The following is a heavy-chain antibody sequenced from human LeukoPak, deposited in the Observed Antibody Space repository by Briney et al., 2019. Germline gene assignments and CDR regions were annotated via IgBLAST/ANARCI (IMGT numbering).Heavy chain of an antibody. CDR1: GFTFSSYW. D-gene: IGHD3-22*01. CDR2: IKQDGSEK. CDR3: ARAQGLVGGYYRTYYFDY. Sequence: GGSLRLSCAASGFTFSSYWMNWVRQAPGKGLEWVANIKQDGSEKYYVDSVKGRFTISRDNAKNSLYLQMNSLRAEDTAVYYCARAQGLVGGYYRTYYFDYWGQGTLVTVSS. V-gene: IGHV3-7*01. J-gene: IGHJ4*02.